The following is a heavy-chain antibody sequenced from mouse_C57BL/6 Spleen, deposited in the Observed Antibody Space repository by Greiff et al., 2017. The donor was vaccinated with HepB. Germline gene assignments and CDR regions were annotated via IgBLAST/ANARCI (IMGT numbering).Heavy chain of an antibody. CDR1: GFSLRTSGIG. V-gene: IGHV8-12*01. CDR2: IYWDDDK. J-gene: IGHJ2*01. Sequence: QVTLKVSGPGILQSSQTLSLTCSFSGFSLRTSGIGVSWTRHPSGTGLEWLAYIYWDDDKRYNPSLKSRLTISKYTSRNQVFLKITSVDTAATATYYCARRVNYFDDWGQGTTLTVSS. CDR3: ARRVNYFDD.